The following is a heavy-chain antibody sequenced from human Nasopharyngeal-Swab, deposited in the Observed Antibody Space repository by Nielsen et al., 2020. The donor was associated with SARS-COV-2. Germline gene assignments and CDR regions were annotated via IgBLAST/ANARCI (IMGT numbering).Heavy chain of an antibody. CDR2: ISSSSSII. Sequence: GGSLRLSCAASGFTFRSYSMNWVRQAPGKGLEWVSYISSSSSIIYYADSVKGRFTISRDNAKNSLYLQMNSLRAEDTAVYYCARDNIAAFYGMDVWGQGTTVTVSS. V-gene: IGHV3-48*01. CDR1: GFTFRSYS. J-gene: IGHJ6*02. CDR3: ARDNIAAFYGMDV. D-gene: IGHD6-6*01.